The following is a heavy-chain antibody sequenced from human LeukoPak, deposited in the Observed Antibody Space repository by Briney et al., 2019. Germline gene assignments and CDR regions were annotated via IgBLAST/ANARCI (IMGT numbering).Heavy chain of an antibody. Sequence: SETLSLTCTVSGYSLSSGFYWGWIRQPPGKGLEWIATMFHSGSTYYNPSLESRVTISMDTSKNQCSLRLISVTAADTALYYCARFGTRDNCCHPGVDTWGQGTPVTVSS. V-gene: IGHV4-38-2*02. J-gene: IGHJ5*02. CDR1: GYSLSSGFY. CDR3: ARFGTRDNCCHPGVDT. CDR2: MFHSGST. D-gene: IGHD1-1*01.